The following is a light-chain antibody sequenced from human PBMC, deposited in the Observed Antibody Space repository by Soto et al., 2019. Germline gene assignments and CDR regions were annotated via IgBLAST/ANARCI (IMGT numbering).Light chain of an antibody. CDR1: QSISNW. Sequence: DIQMTQSPSTLSASVGDRVTVTCRASQSISNWLAWHQQKPGKAPKILIYDASNLESGVPSRFSGSRSGTEFTLTISSLQPDDSASYYCQQYNTYPPTFGGGTKVELK. V-gene: IGKV1-5*01. CDR2: DAS. CDR3: QQYNTYPPT. J-gene: IGKJ4*01.